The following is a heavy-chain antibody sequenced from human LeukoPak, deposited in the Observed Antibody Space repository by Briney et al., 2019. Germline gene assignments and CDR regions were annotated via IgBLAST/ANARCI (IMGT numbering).Heavy chain of an antibody. CDR1: GFTFSDYY. CDR2: ISSSSSYT. V-gene: IGHV3-11*06. Sequence: KAGGSLRLSCAASGFTFSDYYMSWIRQAPGKGLEWVSYISSSSSYTNYADSVKGRFTISRDNAKNSLYLQMSSLRAEDTAVYYCARESYSSSWYVWQEIDYWGQGTLVTVSS. CDR3: ARESYSSSWYVWQEIDY. D-gene: IGHD6-13*01. J-gene: IGHJ4*02.